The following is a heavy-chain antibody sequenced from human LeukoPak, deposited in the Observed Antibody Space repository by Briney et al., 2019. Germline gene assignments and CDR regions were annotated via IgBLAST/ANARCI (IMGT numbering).Heavy chain of an antibody. CDR2: IYNSGST. J-gene: IGHJ4*02. V-gene: IGHV4-30-4*07. CDR1: GGSISGGGYA. CDR3: ARGWGPAYCGGDCPRHFDY. Sequence: PSQTLSLTCAVSGGSISGGGYAYNWIRQPPGKGLEWIGYIYNSGSTSYNPSLKSLVTMSVDTSMNHFSLRLSFVTAADTAVYYCARGWGPAYCGGDCPRHFDYWGREPWSPSPQ. D-gene: IGHD2-21*02.